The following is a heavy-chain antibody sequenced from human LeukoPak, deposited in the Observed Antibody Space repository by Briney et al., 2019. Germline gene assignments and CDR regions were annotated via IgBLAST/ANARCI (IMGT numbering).Heavy chain of an antibody. Sequence: ASVKVSCKASGGTFSSYAISWVRQAPGQGLEWMGGIIPIFGTANYAQKFQGRVTITADESTSTAYMELSSLRSEDTAVYYCARDVTPTGAGTIDGDWFDPWGQGTLVTVSS. D-gene: IGHD6-19*01. V-gene: IGHV1-69*13. CDR2: IIPIFGTA. CDR3: ARDVTPTGAGTIDGDWFDP. J-gene: IGHJ5*02. CDR1: GGTFSSYA.